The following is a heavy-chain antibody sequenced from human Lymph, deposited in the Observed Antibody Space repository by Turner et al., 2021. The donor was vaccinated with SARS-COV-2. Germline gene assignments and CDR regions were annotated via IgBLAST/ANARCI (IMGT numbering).Heavy chain of an antibody. V-gene: IGHV3-33*01. Sequence: QVQLVESGGGVVQPGRSLRLSCAASGFTFSSYGMHWVRQAPGKGLEWVAVIWFDGSNKYYADSVKGRFTISRDNSKSTLYLQMNSLRAEDTAVYYCARDTLWFASLGAFDIWGQGTMVTISS. CDR3: ARDTLWFASLGAFDI. J-gene: IGHJ3*02. CDR1: GFTFSSYG. CDR2: IWFDGSNK. D-gene: IGHD3-10*01.